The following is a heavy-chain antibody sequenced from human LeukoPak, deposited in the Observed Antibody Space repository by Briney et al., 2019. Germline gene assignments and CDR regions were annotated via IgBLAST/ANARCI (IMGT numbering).Heavy chain of an antibody. D-gene: IGHD3-9*01. V-gene: IGHV4-39*01. CDR3: VRLPTGYPNWFDP. J-gene: IGHJ5*02. CDR2: IFYSGTT. CDR1: GGSISSSSSY. Sequence: SETLSLTCTVSGGSISSSSSYWGWIRQAPGKGLEWIGNIFYSGTTYYNPSLKSRVTISLDTSKNQFSLRLSSVTAADTAFYYCVRLPTGYPNWFDPWGQGTLVTVSS.